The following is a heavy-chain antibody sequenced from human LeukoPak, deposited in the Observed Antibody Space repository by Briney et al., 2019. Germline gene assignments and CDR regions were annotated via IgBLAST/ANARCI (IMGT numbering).Heavy chain of an antibody. D-gene: IGHD2-2*02. CDR1: GFTFSDYY. CDR3: ARSTYCSSTSCYTRGHSHLNWFDP. J-gene: IGHJ5*02. Sequence: PGGSLRLSCAASGFTFSDYYMSWIRQAPGKGLEWVSYISSSGSTIYYADSVKGRFTISRDNAKNSLYLQMNSLRAEDTAVYYCARSTYCSSTSCYTRGHSHLNWFDPWGQGTLVTVSS. CDR2: ISSSGSTI. V-gene: IGHV3-11*01.